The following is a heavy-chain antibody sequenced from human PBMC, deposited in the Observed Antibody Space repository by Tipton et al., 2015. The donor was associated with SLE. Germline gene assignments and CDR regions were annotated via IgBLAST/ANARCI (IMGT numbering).Heavy chain of an antibody. CDR1: GFTFSSYW. CDR3: AEDSGSGSFDY. J-gene: IGHJ4*02. D-gene: IGHD3-10*01. CDR2: IKQDGSEK. V-gene: IGHV3-7*03. Sequence: SLRLSCAASGFTFSSYWMSWVRQAPGKGLEWVANIKQDGSEKYYVDSVKGRFTISRDNAKNSLYLQMNSLRAEDTALYYCAEDSGSGSFDYWGQGTLVTVSS.